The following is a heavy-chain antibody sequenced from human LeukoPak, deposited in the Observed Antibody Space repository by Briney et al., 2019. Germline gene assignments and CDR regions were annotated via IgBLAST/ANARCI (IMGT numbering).Heavy chain of an antibody. J-gene: IGHJ4*02. CDR2: INPNSGGT. CDR3: ARDAGYSGYDYPY. Sequence: ASVKVSCKASGYTFTGYYMHWVRQAPGQGLEWMGWINPNSGGTNYAQKFQGRVTMTRDTSISTAYMELSRLRSDDTAVYYCARDAGYSGYDYPYWGQGTLVTVSS. CDR1: GYTFTGYY. D-gene: IGHD5-12*01. V-gene: IGHV1-2*02.